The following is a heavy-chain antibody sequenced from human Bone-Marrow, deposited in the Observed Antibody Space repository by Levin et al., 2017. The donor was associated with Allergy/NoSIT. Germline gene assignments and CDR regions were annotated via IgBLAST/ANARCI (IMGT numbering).Heavy chain of an antibody. D-gene: IGHD1-26*01. CDR3: AREYSGSYWGNAFDI. CDR2: INSDGSST. Sequence: GGSLRLSCAASGFTFSSYWMHWVRQAPGKGLVWVSRINSDGSSTSYADSVKGRFTISRDNAKNTLYLQMNSLRAEDTAVYYCAREYSGSYWGNAFDIWGQGTMVTVSS. J-gene: IGHJ3*02. V-gene: IGHV3-74*01. CDR1: GFTFSSYW.